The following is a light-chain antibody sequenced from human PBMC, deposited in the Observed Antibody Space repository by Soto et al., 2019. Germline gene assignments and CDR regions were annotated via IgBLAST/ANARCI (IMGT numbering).Light chain of an antibody. CDR2: LNSDGSH. V-gene: IGLV4-69*01. Sequence: QPVLTQSPSASASLGASVKLTCTLSSGHTTYAIAWYQQQPKKGPRYLIKLNSDGSHTKGDGIPDRFSGSSSGAERYLSISSLQSEDEADYYCQTWGTGLVFGGGTKLTVL. J-gene: IGLJ2*01. CDR3: QTWGTGLV. CDR1: SGHTTYA.